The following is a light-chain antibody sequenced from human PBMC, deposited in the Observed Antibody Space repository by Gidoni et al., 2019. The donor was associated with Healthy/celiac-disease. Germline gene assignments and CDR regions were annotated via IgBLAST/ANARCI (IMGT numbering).Light chain of an antibody. CDR3: QQSYSTPGRWT. J-gene: IGKJ1*01. CDR1: QSISSY. CDR2: AAS. Sequence: DIQMTQSPSSLSASVGDRVTITCRASQSISSYLNWYQQKPGKAPKLLIYAASSLQSGVPSRFSGSGSGTDFTLTISSLQPEDFATYYCQQSYSTPGRWTFGQGTKVEIK. V-gene: IGKV1-39*01.